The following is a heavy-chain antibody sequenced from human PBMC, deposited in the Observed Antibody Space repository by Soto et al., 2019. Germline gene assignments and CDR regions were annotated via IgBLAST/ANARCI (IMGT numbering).Heavy chain of an antibody. J-gene: IGHJ4*02. D-gene: IGHD6-19*01. Sequence: QTGGSLRLSCAASGFTFSSYAMHWVRQAPGKGLEWVAVISYDGSNKYYADSVKGRFTISRDNSKNTLYLQVNSLRAEDTAVYYCARDRISSGWKECFDYWGQGTLVTVSS. V-gene: IGHV3-30-3*01. CDR3: ARDRISSGWKECFDY. CDR2: ISYDGSNK. CDR1: GFTFSSYA.